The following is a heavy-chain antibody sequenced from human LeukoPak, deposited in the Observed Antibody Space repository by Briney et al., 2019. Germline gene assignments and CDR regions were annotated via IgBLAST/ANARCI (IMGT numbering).Heavy chain of an antibody. CDR3: ARHVRLRSSPFGY. CDR1: GGSFSGYY. CDR2: INHSGST. J-gene: IGHJ4*02. Sequence: YPSETLSLTCAVYGGSFSGYYWSWVRQPPGKGLEWIGEINHSGSTNYNPSLKSRVTISVDTSKNQFSLKLSSVTAADTAVYYCARHVRLRSSPFGYWGQGTLVTVSS. V-gene: IGHV4-34*01. D-gene: IGHD6-13*01.